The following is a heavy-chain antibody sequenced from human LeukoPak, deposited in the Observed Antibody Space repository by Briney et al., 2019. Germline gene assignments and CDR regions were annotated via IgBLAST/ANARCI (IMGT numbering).Heavy chain of an antibody. CDR3: ASFGCSGGSCYSGNWFDP. CDR1: GYTFTSYD. Sequence: GASVKVSCKASGYTFTSYDINWVRQATGQGLEWMGWMNPNSGNTGYAQKFRGRVTMTRNTSISTAYMELSSLRSEDTAVYYCASFGCSGGSCYSGNWFDPWGQGTLVTVSS. CDR2: MNPNSGNT. V-gene: IGHV1-8*01. D-gene: IGHD2-15*01. J-gene: IGHJ5*02.